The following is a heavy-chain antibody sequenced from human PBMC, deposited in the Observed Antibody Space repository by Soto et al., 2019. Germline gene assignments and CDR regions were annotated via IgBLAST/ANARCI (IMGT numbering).Heavy chain of an antibody. CDR1: GFAFSSYS. CDR2: ISSSSSYI. V-gene: IGHV3-21*01. J-gene: IGHJ3*01. Sequence: EVQLVESGGGLVKPGGSLRLSCAASGFAFSSYSMNWVRQAPGKGLEWVSSISSSSSYIYYAYSVKGRFTISRDNAKNKLYLQMKSLRAEDTAVYYCAREARGYSYGYVGLAFDYWGQGTMVTVSS. CDR3: AREARGYSYGYVGLAFDY. D-gene: IGHD5-18*01.